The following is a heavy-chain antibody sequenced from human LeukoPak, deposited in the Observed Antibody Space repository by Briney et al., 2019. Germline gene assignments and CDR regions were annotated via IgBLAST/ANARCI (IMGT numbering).Heavy chain of an antibody. D-gene: IGHD4-23*01. Sequence: PGGSLRLSCAASEFTFSNAWLNWVRQAPGKGLEWVGRIKSKIDGGTTDYAAPVKDRFTISRDDSKKTLYLQMNSLKTEDTAVYFCTTGDYGGNNPYFDYWGQGTLVTVSS. J-gene: IGHJ4*02. V-gene: IGHV3-15*01. CDR1: EFTFSNAW. CDR2: IKSKIDGGTT. CDR3: TTGDYGGNNPYFDY.